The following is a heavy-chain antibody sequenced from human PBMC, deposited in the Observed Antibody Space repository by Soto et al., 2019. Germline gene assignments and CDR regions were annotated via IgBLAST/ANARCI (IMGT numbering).Heavy chain of an antibody. CDR3: ARVYTIFGVETRGMDV. CDR2: IYYSGST. D-gene: IGHD3-3*01. V-gene: IGHV4-30-4*01. J-gene: IGHJ6*02. CDR1: GGSISSGDYY. Sequence: SETLSLTCTVSGGSISSGDYYWSWIRQPPGKGLEWIGYIYYSGSTYYNPSLKCRVTISVDTSKNQFSLKLSSVTAADTAVYYCARVYTIFGVETRGMDVWGQGTTVTVSS.